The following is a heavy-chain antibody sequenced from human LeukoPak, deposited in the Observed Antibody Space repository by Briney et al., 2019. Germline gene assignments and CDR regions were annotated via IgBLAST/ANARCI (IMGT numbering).Heavy chain of an antibody. J-gene: IGHJ5*02. CDR3: ARARVIENWFDP. CDR1: GYTFTSYG. Sequence: ASVKVSCTASGYTFTSYGISWVRQAPGQGLEWMGGIIPIFGTANYAQKFQGRVTITADESTSTAYMELSSLRSEDTAVYYCARARVIENWFDPWGQGTLVTVSS. D-gene: IGHD3-16*02. V-gene: IGHV1-69*13. CDR2: IIPIFGTA.